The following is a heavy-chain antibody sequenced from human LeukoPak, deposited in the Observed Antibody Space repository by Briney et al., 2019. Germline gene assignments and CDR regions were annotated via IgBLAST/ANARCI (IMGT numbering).Heavy chain of an antibody. V-gene: IGHV4-4*07. J-gene: IGHJ3*02. D-gene: IGHD6-19*01. CDR1: GGSISSYY. CDR2: IYTSGST. Sequence: SETLSLTCTVSGGSISSYYWSWIRQPAGKGLEWIGRIYTSGSTNYNPSLKSRVTMSVNTSKNQFSLKLSSVTAADTAVYYCARRVGSGWYENAFDIWGQGTMVTVSS. CDR3: ARRVGSGWYENAFDI.